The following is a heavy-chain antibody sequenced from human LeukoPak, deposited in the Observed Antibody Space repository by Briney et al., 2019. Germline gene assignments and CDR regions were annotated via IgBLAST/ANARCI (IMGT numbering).Heavy chain of an antibody. Sequence: GGSLRLSCAASGFTFSSYAMSWVRQAPGKGLEWVSGLSGNGGSTYYADPVKGRFTISRDNSKNTLYLQMNSLRAEDTAVYYCAKDRDPMDIVVVPAAGPIDYWGQGTLVTVSS. J-gene: IGHJ4*02. CDR1: GFTFSSYA. D-gene: IGHD2-2*03. V-gene: IGHV3-23*01. CDR2: LSGNGGST. CDR3: AKDRDPMDIVVVPAAGPIDY.